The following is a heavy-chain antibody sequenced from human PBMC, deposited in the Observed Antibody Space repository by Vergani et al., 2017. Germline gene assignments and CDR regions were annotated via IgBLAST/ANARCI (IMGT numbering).Heavy chain of an antibody. D-gene: IGHD2-2*01. J-gene: IGHJ3*02. V-gene: IGHV5-51*03. CDR3: ARRVVPAATGGAFDI. CDR1: GYSFTSYW. CDR2: IYPGDSDT. Sequence: EVQLVQSGAEVNQPGESLKISCKGSGYSFTSYWIGWVRQMPGKGLEWMGIIYPGDSDTRYSPSFQGQVTISADKSISTAYLQWSSLKASDTAMYYCARRVVPAATGGAFDIWGQGTMVTVSS.